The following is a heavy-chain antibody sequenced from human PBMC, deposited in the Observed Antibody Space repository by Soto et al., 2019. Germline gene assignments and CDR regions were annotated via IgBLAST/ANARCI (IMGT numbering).Heavy chain of an antibody. D-gene: IGHD5-18*01. V-gene: IGHV3-7*04. Sequence: EVQLVESGGGLVQPGGSLRLSCVASGFTFSTYWMSWVRQAPGNGLEWVANIRQDGGAKDYVDSVKGRFTISRDNAKNSQYLLMNSLRVEDTAVYYGARDHPAAMGDSWGKGTLVTVSS. CDR3: ARDHPAAMGDS. J-gene: IGHJ4*02. CDR2: IRQDGGAK. CDR1: GFTFSTYW.